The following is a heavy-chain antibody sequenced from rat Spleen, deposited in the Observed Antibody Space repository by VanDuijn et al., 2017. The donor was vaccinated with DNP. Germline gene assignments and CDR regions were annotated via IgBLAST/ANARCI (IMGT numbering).Heavy chain of an antibody. V-gene: IGHV2S12*01. CDR3: TRDPSGPHWFDH. CDR1: GLSLTNYG. Sequence: QVQLKESGPGLVQPSQTLSLTCTVSGLSLTNYGISWVRLPPGKGLEWIAAISSGGDTYYNSALKSRLSISRDTSKSQVFLKMSSLQIEDTAIYFCTRDPSGPHWFDHWGQGTLVTVSS. D-gene: IGHD1-1*01. CDR2: ISSGGDT. J-gene: IGHJ3*01.